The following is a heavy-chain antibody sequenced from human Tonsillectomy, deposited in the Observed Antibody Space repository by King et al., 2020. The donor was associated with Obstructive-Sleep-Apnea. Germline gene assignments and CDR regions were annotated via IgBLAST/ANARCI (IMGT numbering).Heavy chain of an antibody. Sequence: VQLVESGGGLVQPGGSLRLSCAASGFTFSSYAMSRVRQAPGKGLEWVSAISGSGGSTYYADSVKGRFTISRDNSKNTLYLQMNSLRAEDAALYYCAKGLRGSGSWNFDYWGQGTLVTVSS. CDR3: AKGLRGSGSWNFDY. CDR1: GFTFSSYA. D-gene: IGHD3-10*01. J-gene: IGHJ4*02. CDR2: ISGSGGST. V-gene: IGHV3-23*04.